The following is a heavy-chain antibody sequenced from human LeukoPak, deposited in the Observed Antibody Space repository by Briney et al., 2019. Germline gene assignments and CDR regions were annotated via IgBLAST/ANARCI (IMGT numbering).Heavy chain of an antibody. D-gene: IGHD4-23*01. CDR1: GFTFSSQW. CDR2: VNQGGTEK. V-gene: IGHV3-7*01. CDR3: ATDDYGGLDY. J-gene: IGHJ4*02. Sequence: GGSLRLSCAASGFTFSSQWMSWVRQAPGKGLEWVANVNQGGTEKYYVDSVKGRFTISRDNAKNSLYLQLNSLRAEDTAVYYCATDDYGGLDYWGQGTLVTVSS.